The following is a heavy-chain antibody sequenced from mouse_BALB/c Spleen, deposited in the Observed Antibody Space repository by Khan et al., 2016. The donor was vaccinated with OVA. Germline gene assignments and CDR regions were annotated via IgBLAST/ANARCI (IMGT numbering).Heavy chain of an antibody. CDR1: GFTFSTYG. Sequence: EVELVESGGDLVKTGGSLKLSCAASGFTFSTYGMSWVRQTPDKRLEWVATISSGGHYTYYIDSVKGRFTISRDNAKNILYLQMTSLSSEDTAIYYCARLAYYYNSEGFAYWGQGTLVTVSA. J-gene: IGHJ3*01. CDR3: ARLAYYYNSEGFAY. D-gene: IGHD1-1*02. CDR2: ISSGGHYT. V-gene: IGHV5-6*01.